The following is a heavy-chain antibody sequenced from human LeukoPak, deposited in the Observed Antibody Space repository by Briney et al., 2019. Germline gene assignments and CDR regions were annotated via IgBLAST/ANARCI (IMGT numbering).Heavy chain of an antibody. V-gene: IGHV1-69*13. CDR2: IIPIFGTA. Sequence: GASVKVSCKASGYTFSSYAISWVRQAPGQGLEWMGGIIPIFGTANYAQKFQGRVTITADESTSTAYMELSSLRSEDTAVYYCARLNYDTSGYYASALDYWGQGTLVTVSS. J-gene: IGHJ4*02. CDR1: GYTFSSYA. D-gene: IGHD3-22*01. CDR3: ARLNYDTSGYYASALDY.